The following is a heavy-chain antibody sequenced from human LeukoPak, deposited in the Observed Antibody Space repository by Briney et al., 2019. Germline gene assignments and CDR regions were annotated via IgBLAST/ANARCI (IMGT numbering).Heavy chain of an antibody. V-gene: IGHV4-39*01. J-gene: IGHJ4*02. CDR2: IYYSGSI. Sequence: PSETLSLTCSVSGGSISSTSYYWGWIRQPPGKGLEWIGSIYYSGSIYYHPSLKSRVTISVDTSKNQFSLKMSSVTAADTAVYYCARHRRSTVTTYYWGQGILVTVSS. CDR1: GGSISSTSYY. D-gene: IGHD4-17*01. CDR3: ARHRRSTVTTYY.